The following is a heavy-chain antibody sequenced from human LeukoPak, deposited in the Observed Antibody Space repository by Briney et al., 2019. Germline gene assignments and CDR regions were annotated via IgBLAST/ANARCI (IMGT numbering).Heavy chain of an antibody. CDR2: ISSNGGNT. J-gene: IGHJ4*02. CDR3: VKATVTSSYFDYFDY. CDR1: GXSFSICS. D-gene: IGHD4-17*01. Sequence: GGSLRLSCSASGXSFSICSMHWVRQAPGKGLEYVSAISSNGGNTNYADSVKGRFTISRDNSKNTLYLQMSSLRAEDTAVYFCVKATVTSSYFDYFDYWGQGTLVTVSS. V-gene: IGHV3-64D*09.